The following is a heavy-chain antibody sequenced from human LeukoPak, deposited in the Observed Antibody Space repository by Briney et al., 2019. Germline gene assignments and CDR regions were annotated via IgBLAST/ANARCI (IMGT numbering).Heavy chain of an antibody. Sequence: SETLSLTCTVSGGSISSYYWSWIRQPPGKGLEWIGYIYYSGSTNYNPSLRSRVTISVDTSKNQFSLKLSSVTAADTAVYYCARHSMRSSWASPFDYWGQGTLVTVSS. CDR3: ARHSMRSSWASPFDY. CDR2: IYYSGST. D-gene: IGHD6-13*01. V-gene: IGHV4-59*08. CDR1: GGSISSYY. J-gene: IGHJ4*02.